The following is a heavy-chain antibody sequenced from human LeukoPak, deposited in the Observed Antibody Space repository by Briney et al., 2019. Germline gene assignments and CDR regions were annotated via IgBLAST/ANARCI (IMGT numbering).Heavy chain of an antibody. V-gene: IGHV4-34*01. J-gene: IGHJ6*02. Sequence: ASETLPLTCAVYGGSFSGYYWSWIRQPPGKGLEWIGEINHSGSTNYNPSLKSRVTISVDTSKNQFSLKLSSVTAADTAVYYCARVCDILTGYYKYYYYGMDVWGQGTTVTVSS. D-gene: IGHD3-9*01. CDR3: ARVCDILTGYYKYYYYGMDV. CDR2: INHSGST. CDR1: GGSFSGYY.